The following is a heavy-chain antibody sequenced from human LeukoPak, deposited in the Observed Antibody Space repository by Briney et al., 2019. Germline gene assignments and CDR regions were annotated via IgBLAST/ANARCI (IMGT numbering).Heavy chain of an antibody. V-gene: IGHV4-59*04. J-gene: IGHJ5*02. D-gene: IGHD3-10*01. Sequence: SETLSLTCTVSGVSISSYYWSWIRQPPGKGLEWIGNLHHSGGIYYNPSLKSRVTISGDTSKNQFSLKLNSVTAADTAVYYCARANYYGSGSFRRGSAYWFDPWGQGTLVTVSS. CDR1: GVSISSYY. CDR2: LHHSGGI. CDR3: ARANYYGSGSFRRGSAYWFDP.